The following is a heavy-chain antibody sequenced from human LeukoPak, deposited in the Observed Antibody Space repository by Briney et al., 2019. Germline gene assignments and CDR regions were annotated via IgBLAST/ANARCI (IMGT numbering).Heavy chain of an antibody. V-gene: IGHV4-4*07. Sequence: SETLSLTCTVSGGSISSYYWSWFRQPAGKGLEWIGRIYTSGSTNYNASLKSRVSMSVDTSKNQFSLKLSSVTAADTAVFYCAREDSGSYREFDYWGQGTLVTVSS. CDR1: GGSISSYY. CDR3: AREDSGSYREFDY. CDR2: IYTSGST. D-gene: IGHD1-26*01. J-gene: IGHJ4*02.